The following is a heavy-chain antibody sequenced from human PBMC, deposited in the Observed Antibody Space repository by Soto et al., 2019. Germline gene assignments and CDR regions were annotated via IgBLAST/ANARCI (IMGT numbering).Heavy chain of an antibody. CDR1: GGSISSTIHY. Sequence: SETLSLTCTVSGGSISSTIHYWGWIRQPPGKGLEWVGSIYYTGSTSYYNPSLMGRVTISVDTSKNRFSLKLSSVTAADTAVYYCAREEMVRGAITWFDPWGQGSLVTVSS. J-gene: IGHJ5*02. D-gene: IGHD3-10*01. CDR3: AREEMVRGAITWFDP. CDR2: IYYTGSTS. V-gene: IGHV4-39*02.